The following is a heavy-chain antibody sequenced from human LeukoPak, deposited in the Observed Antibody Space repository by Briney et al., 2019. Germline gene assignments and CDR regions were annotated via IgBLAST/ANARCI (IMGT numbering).Heavy chain of an antibody. Sequence: SETLSLTCTVSGGSISSSSYYWGWIRQPPGKGLEWIGSIYYSGSTYYNPSLKSRVTISVDTSKNQFSLKLSSVTAADTAVYYCASSDGYNYNWFDPWGQGTLVTVSS. CDR3: ASSDGYNYNWFDP. D-gene: IGHD5-24*01. CDR1: GGSISSSSYY. V-gene: IGHV4-39*07. CDR2: IYYSGST. J-gene: IGHJ5*02.